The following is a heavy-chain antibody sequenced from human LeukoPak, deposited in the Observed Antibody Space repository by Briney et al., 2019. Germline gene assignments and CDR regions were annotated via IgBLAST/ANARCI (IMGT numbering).Heavy chain of an antibody. CDR3: ARAVAGTGGGYYFDY. CDR1: GGSFSGYY. CDR2: INHSGST. V-gene: IGHV4-34*01. J-gene: IGHJ4*02. Sequence: SETLSLTCAVCGGSFSGYYWSWIRQPPGKGLEWIGEINHSGSTNYNPSLKSRVTISVDTSKNQFSLKLSSVTAADTAVYYCARAVAGTGGGYYFDYWGQGTLVTVSS. D-gene: IGHD6-19*01.